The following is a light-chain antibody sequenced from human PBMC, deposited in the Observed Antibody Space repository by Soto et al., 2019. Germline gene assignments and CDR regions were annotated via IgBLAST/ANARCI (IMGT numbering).Light chain of an antibody. Sequence: DIHMTQSPSSLSASVGYIFTITCRASQSISIYLNWYQLKPGKAPNLLMYGASYLKSGVPTRFSGSGSGIDFTLTISSLKTEDFAIYYCQQTYTTHEITFGQGTRLEIK. CDR3: QQTYTTHEIT. J-gene: IGKJ5*01. CDR2: GAS. CDR1: QSISIY. V-gene: IGKV1-39*01.